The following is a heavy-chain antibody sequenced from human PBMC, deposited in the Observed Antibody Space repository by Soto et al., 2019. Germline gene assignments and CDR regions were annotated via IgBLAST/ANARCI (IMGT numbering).Heavy chain of an antibody. Sequence: GSLRLSCVGSGFGFDSYAMSWVRQAPGKGLEWVSGIGSSGGAIVYADSVRGRFTISRDNSRNALYLHMNSLRAGDTAVYYCAKALWFGESSHYFDYWGQGTLVTVSS. D-gene: IGHD3-10*01. J-gene: IGHJ4*02. CDR3: AKALWFGESSHYFDY. CDR2: IGSSGGAI. CDR1: GFGFDSYA. V-gene: IGHV3-23*01.